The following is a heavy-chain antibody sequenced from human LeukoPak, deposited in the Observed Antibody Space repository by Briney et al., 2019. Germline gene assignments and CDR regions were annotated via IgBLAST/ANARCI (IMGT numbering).Heavy chain of an antibody. V-gene: IGHV4-39*01. CDR1: GGSISSTSYY. D-gene: IGHD1-26*01. Sequence: SETLSLTCTVSGGSISSTSYYWGWIRQPPGKGLEWIGSIYYSGSTYYNPFLKSRVTISVDTSKNQFSLKLSSVTAADTAVYYCARRVGELRVGAFDIWGQGTMVTVSS. CDR2: IYYSGST. CDR3: ARRVGELRVGAFDI. J-gene: IGHJ3*02.